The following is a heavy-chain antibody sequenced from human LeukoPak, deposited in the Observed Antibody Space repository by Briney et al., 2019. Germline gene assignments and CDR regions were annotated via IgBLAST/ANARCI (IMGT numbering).Heavy chain of an antibody. CDR1: GYTFTSYG. V-gene: IGHV1-18*01. CDR2: ISAYNGNT. Sequence: GPVKVSCKASGYTFTSYGISWVRQAPGQGLAWMGWISAYNGNTNYAQKLQGRVTMTTDTSTSTAYMELSSLRSEDTAVYYCARDILTGYYPSYYYYYMDVWGKGTTVTVSS. J-gene: IGHJ6*03. D-gene: IGHD3-9*01. CDR3: ARDILTGYYPSYYYYYMDV.